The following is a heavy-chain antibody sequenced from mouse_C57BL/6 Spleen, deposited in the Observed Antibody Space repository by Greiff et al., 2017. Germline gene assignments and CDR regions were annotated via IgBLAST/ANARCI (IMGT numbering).Heavy chain of an antibody. Sequence: QVHVKQSGPELVKPGASVKISCKASGYAFSSSWMNWVKQRPGKGLEWIGRIYPGDGDTNSNGKFKGKATLTADKSSSTAYMQLSKLISEDSGVNVCARDCNDSWFAYGGQGTLVTVSA. CDR1: GYAFSSSW. V-gene: IGHV1-82*01. D-gene: IGHD2-1*01. J-gene: IGHJ3*01. CDR2: IYPGDGDT. CDR3: ARDCNDSWFAY.